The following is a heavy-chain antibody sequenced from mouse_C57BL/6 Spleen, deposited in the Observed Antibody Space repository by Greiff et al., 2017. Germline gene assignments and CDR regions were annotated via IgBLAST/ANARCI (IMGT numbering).Heavy chain of an antibody. J-gene: IGHJ2*01. V-gene: IGHV5-17*01. D-gene: IGHD2-4*01. Sequence: DVHLVESGAGLVKPGGSLKLSCAASGFTFSDYGMHWVRQAPEKGLEWIAYISSGGSNINYAHTVKGRVTITRDTATNTPYLQINSLRSEDSVMYYGARGIYYDYDGFDYWGQGTTLTVSS. CDR3: ARGIYYDYDGFDY. CDR2: ISSGGSNI. CDR1: GFTFSDYG.